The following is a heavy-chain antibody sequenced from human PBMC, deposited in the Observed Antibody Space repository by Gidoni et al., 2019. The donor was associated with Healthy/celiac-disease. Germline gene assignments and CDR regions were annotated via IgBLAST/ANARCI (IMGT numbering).Heavy chain of an antibody. Sequence: QVQLVQSGAEVKKPGSSVKVSCKASGGTFSSYAISWVRQAPGQGLEWMGRIIPILGIANYAQKFQGRVTITADKSTSTAYMELSSLRSEDTAVYYCARGWVDSGSITMVRGALDAFDIWGQGTMVTVSS. CDR3: ARGWVDSGSITMVRGALDAFDI. J-gene: IGHJ3*02. V-gene: IGHV1-69*04. D-gene: IGHD3-10*01. CDR1: GGTFSSYA. CDR2: IIPILGIA.